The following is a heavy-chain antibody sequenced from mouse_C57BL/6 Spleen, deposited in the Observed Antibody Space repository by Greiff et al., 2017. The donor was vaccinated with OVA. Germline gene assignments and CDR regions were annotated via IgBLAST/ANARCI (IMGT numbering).Heavy chain of an antibody. CDR3: ARAGTGTHFDY. J-gene: IGHJ2*01. CDR1: GYSITSGYY. V-gene: IGHV3-6*01. D-gene: IGHD4-1*01. CDR2: ISYDGSN. Sequence: EVKVEESGPGLVKPSQSLSLTCSVTGYSITSGYYWNWIRQFPGNKLEWMGYISYDGSNNYNPSLKNRISITRDTSKNQFFLKLNSVTTEDTATYYCARAGTGTHFDYWGQGTTLTVSS.